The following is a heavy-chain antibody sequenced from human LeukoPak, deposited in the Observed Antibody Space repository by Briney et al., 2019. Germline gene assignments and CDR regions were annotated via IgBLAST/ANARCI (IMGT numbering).Heavy chain of an antibody. CDR3: ARGAYYYDSSSTGGAFDI. Sequence: GGSLRLSCAASGFTFSSYGMHWVRQAPGKGLEWVAVIWYDGSNKYYADSVKGRFTISRDNSKNALYLQMNSLRAEDTAVYYCARGAYYYDSSSTGGAFDIWGQGTMVIVSS. V-gene: IGHV3-33*01. J-gene: IGHJ3*02. CDR2: IWYDGSNK. CDR1: GFTFSSYG. D-gene: IGHD3-22*01.